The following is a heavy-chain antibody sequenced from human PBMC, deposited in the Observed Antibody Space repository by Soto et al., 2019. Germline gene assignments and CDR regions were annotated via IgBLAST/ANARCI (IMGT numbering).Heavy chain of an antibody. CDR3: XXXXXXXXXXXXXXXXDV. V-gene: IGHV3-21*01. CDR1: GFTFSSYS. J-gene: IGHJ6*02. Sequence: ESGGGLVKPGGSLRLSCAASGFTFSSYSMNWVRQAPGKGLEWVSSISSSSSYIYDADSVKGRFTISRDNAKNSLYLQMXXXXXXXXXXXXXXXXXXXXXXXXXXXXXDVWGQGTTVTVSS. CDR2: ISSSSSYI.